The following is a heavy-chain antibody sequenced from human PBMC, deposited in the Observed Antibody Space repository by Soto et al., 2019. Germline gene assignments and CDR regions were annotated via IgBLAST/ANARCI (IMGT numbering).Heavy chain of an antibody. J-gene: IGHJ4*02. CDR2: ISTYNGNT. V-gene: IGHV1-18*01. CDR3: VRDLDGSGSYYTDF. Sequence: ASVKVSCKASGYTFTSCGISWVRQAPGQGLEWMGWISTYNGNTNYAQMLQGRVTMTTDTSTSTAYMELRSLRSDDTAVYYCVRDLDGSGSYYTDFWGQGTLVTVSS. D-gene: IGHD3-10*01. CDR1: GYTFTSCG.